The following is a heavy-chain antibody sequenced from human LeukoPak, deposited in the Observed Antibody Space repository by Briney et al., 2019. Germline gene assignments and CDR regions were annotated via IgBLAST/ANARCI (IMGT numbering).Heavy chain of an antibody. V-gene: IGHV1-46*01. CDR2: INPSSGST. D-gene: IGHD1-26*01. CDR1: RYTFTYYY. CDR3: ARGLGGRVGDY. J-gene: IGHJ4*02. Sequence: ASVKVSCKASRYTFTYYYMHWVRQAPGQGLEWMGIINPSSGSTSYAQKFQGRVTMTRDTSTSAVYMGLSSLRSEDAAVYYCARGLGGRVGDYWGQGTLVTVSS.